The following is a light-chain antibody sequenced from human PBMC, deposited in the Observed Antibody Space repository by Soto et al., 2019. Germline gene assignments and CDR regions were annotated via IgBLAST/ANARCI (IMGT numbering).Light chain of an antibody. CDR3: QQYNSYTYT. J-gene: IGKJ2*01. Sequence: DIQMTQSPSTLSASVGDRVTITCRASQSISSWLAWYQQKPGKAPKLLIYDASSFESGVPSRFSGSGSGTEFTLTINSLQHDDFATYYCQQYNSYTYTFGQGTKLEIK. CDR2: DAS. CDR1: QSISSW. V-gene: IGKV1-5*01.